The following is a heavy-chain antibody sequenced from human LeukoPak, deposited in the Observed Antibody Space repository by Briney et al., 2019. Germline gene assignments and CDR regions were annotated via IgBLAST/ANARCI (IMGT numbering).Heavy chain of an antibody. Sequence: GGSLRLSCAASGFTFSNYAVMWVRQAPGQGLEWVSAITSGGAPKYADSVKGRFTISRDNSKDTLYLQMNSLRVEDTAQYFCARDPNGDYIGAFEFWGQGTGVTVSS. J-gene: IGHJ3*01. CDR2: ITSGGAP. CDR1: GFTFSNYA. CDR3: ARDPNGDYIGAFEF. D-gene: IGHD4-17*01. V-gene: IGHV3-23*01.